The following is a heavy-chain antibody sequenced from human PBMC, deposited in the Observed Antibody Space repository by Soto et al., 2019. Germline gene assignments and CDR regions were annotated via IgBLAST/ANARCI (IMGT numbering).Heavy chain of an antibody. Sequence: GASVKVSCKASGYTFTSYAMHWVRQAPGQRLGWMGWINAGNGNTKYSQKFQGRVTITRDTSASTAYMELSSLRSEDTAVYYCARGSLAAIDRRGFDPWGQGTLVTVSS. J-gene: IGHJ5*02. CDR3: ARGSLAAIDRRGFDP. V-gene: IGHV1-3*01. CDR1: GYTFTSYA. D-gene: IGHD2-2*02. CDR2: INAGNGNT.